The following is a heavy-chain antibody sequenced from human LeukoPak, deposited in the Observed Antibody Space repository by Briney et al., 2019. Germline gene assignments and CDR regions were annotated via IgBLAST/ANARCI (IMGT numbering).Heavy chain of an antibody. D-gene: IGHD3-22*01. CDR1: VFTFSDYI. J-gene: IGHJ3*02. CDR3: SRDGAAGDDSAFDI. Sequence: GGSLRLSCTGSVFTFSDYILDWVRRAPGKGLEWLGRIRRGTNGYTTEYAASVKGRFTISRDDSKNSLYLHMNSLKIEDTAMYHCSRDGAAGDDSAFDIWGQGTMVTVYS. V-gene: IGHV3-72*01. CDR2: IRRGTNGYTT.